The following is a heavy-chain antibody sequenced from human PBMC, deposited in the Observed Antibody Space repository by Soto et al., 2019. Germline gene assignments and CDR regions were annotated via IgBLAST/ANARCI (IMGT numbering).Heavy chain of an antibody. J-gene: IGHJ4*02. CDR2: IYYSGST. D-gene: IGHD1-26*01. CDR1: GGSSSSGDYY. CDR3: ARGGRSGSYAVDY. V-gene: IGHV4-30-4*01. Sequence: SETLSLTCTLSGGSSSSGDYYWSWIRQPPGKGLEWIGYIYYSGSTYYNPSLKSRVTISVDTSKNQFPLKLSSVTAADTAVYYCARGGRSGSYAVDYWGQGTLVTVSS.